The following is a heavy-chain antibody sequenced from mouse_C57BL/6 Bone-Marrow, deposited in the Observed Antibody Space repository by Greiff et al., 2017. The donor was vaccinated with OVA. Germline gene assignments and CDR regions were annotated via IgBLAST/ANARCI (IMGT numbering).Heavy chain of an antibody. CDR2: ISSGGSYT. Sequence: EVKLVESGGDLVKPGGSLKLSCAASGFTFSSYGMSWVRQTPDKRLEWVATISSGGSYTYYPDSVKGRFPISRDNAKNPLYLQMSSLKSEDTAMYYCARQGAYSNYPYYFDYWGQGTTLTVSS. D-gene: IGHD2-5*01. J-gene: IGHJ2*01. V-gene: IGHV5-6*02. CDR1: GFTFSSYG. CDR3: ARQGAYSNYPYYFDY.